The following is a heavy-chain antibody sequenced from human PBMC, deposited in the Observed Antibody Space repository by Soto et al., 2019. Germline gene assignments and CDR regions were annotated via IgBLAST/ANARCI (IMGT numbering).Heavy chain of an antibody. CDR2: IWYDGSNK. CDR1: GFTFSSYG. Sequence: PGGSLRLSCAASGFTFSSYGMHWVRQAPGKGLEWVAVIWYDGSNKYYADSVKGRFTISRDNSKNTLYLQMNSLRAEDTAVYYCARAVRKWELDYWGQGTLVTVSS. CDR3: ARAVRKWELDY. J-gene: IGHJ4*02. V-gene: IGHV3-33*01. D-gene: IGHD1-26*01.